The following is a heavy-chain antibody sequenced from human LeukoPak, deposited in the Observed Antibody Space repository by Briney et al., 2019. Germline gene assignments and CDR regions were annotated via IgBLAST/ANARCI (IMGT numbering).Heavy chain of an antibody. CDR3: ARLPRRRSHTNYYDRNPYYFDY. V-gene: IGHV4-34*01. D-gene: IGHD3-22*01. J-gene: IGHJ4*02. CDR2: INHSGST. CDR1: GGSFSGYY. Sequence: PSETLSLTCAVYGGSFSGYYWSWIRQPPGKGLEWIGEINHSGSTNYNPSLKSRVTISVDTSKNQFSLKLSSVTAADTAVYYCARLPRRRSHTNYYDRNPYYFDYWGQGTLVTVSS.